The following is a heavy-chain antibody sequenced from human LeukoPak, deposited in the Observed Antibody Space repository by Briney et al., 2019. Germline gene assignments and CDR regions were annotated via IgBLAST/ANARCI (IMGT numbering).Heavy chain of an antibody. CDR1: GGSISSGGYY. D-gene: IGHD2-8*01. Sequence: PSETLSLTCTVSGGSISSGGYYWSWIRQPPGKGLEWIGYIYHSGSTYYNPSLKSRVTISVDRSKNQFSLKLSSVAAADTAVYYWARWCTNGGCMGAFDYWGQGTLVTVSS. J-gene: IGHJ4*01. CDR2: IYHSGST. CDR3: ARWCTNGGCMGAFDY. V-gene: IGHV4-30-2*01.